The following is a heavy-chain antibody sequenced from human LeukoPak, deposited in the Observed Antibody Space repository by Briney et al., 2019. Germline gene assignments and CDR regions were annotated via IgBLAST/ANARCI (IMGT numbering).Heavy chain of an antibody. CDR1: GFTFSSYS. J-gene: IGHJ4*02. Sequence: GGSLRLSCAASGFTFSSYSMNWVRQAPGKGLEWVSYISSSSSTIYYADSVKGRFTISRNNAKNSLFLQMNSLRPEDTAVYYCTRGALGDYCNYDWGQGTLVTVSS. CDR3: TRGALGDYCNYD. V-gene: IGHV3-48*04. D-gene: IGHD4-11*01. CDR2: ISSSSSTI.